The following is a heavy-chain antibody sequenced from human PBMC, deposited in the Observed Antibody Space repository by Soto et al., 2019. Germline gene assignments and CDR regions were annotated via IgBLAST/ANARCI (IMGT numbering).Heavy chain of an antibody. D-gene: IGHD3-3*01. V-gene: IGHV4-39*07. Sequence: SETLSLTCTVSGGSVSSSSYYWGWVRQPPGKGLEWIGSVYYSGSTYYNPSLKSRVTISVDTSKNQFSLKLSSVTAADTAVYYCARGVRSITIFGVAPDAFDIWGQGTMVTVSS. CDR1: GGSVSSSSYY. J-gene: IGHJ3*02. CDR3: ARGVRSITIFGVAPDAFDI. CDR2: VYYSGST.